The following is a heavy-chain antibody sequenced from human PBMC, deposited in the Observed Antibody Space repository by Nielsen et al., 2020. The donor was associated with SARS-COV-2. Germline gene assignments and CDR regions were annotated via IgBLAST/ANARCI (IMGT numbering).Heavy chain of an antibody. D-gene: IGHD3-3*01. V-gene: IGHV4-4*02. CDR2: IYHSGST. J-gene: IGHJ5*02. Sequence: VRQAPGKGLEWIGEIYHSGSTNYNPSLKSRVTISVDTSKNQFSLKLSSVTAADTAVYYCARVITYYDFWSGYHPGWFDPWGQGTLVTVSS. CDR3: ARVITYYDFWSGYHPGWFDP.